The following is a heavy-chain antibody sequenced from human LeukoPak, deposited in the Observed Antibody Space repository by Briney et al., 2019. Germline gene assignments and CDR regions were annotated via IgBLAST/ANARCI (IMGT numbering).Heavy chain of an antibody. D-gene: IGHD3-16*01. Sequence: PSETRSLASTVAAGSITSSDYLWDWLRQPPVKGLEWSGDFYYNGVTSYDPSLKSRVTISVDTSKNQFSLNLTSVTAADTAVYHCVRRNYVSGRIDPWGQGTLVTVSS. V-gene: IGHV4-39*01. CDR3: VRRNYVSGRIDP. CDR1: AGSITSSDYL. CDR2: FYYNGVT. J-gene: IGHJ5*02.